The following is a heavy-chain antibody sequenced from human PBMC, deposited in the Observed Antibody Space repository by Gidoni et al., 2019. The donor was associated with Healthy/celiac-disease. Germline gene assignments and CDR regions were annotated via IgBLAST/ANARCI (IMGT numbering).Heavy chain of an antibody. CDR3: AKEDCSSTSCYIFDY. J-gene: IGHJ4*02. D-gene: IGHD2-2*02. Sequence: EVQLLESGGGLVQPGGSLRLSCAASGFPFRSYAMSWVRQAPGKGLEWVSAISGSGGSTYYADSVKGRFTISRDNSKNTLYLQMNSLRAEDTAVYYCAKEDCSSTSCYIFDYWGQGTLVTVSS. CDR1: GFPFRSYA. V-gene: IGHV3-23*01. CDR2: ISGSGGST.